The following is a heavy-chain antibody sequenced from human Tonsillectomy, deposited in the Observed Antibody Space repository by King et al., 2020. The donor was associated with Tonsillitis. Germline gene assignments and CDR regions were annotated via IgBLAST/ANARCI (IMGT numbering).Heavy chain of an antibody. V-gene: IGHV4-34*01. J-gene: IGHJ4*02. CDR1: GGSFSGYY. CDR2: INHSGST. Sequence: VQLQQWGAGLLKPSETLSLTCAVYGGSFSGYYWSWIRQPPGKGLEWIGEINHSGSTNYNPSLKSRVTISVDTSKNQFSLKLSSVTAADTAVYYCARGREGIQLWSWGIKAFFDYWGQGTLVTVSS. D-gene: IGHD5-18*01. CDR3: ARGREGIQLWSWGIKAFFDY.